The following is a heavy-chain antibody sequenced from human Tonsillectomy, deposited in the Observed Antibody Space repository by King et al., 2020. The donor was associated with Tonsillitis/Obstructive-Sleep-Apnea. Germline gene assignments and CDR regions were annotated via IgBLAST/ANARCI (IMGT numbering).Heavy chain of an antibody. CDR2: IIPILGIA. V-gene: IGHV1-69*10. J-gene: IGHJ6*02. D-gene: IGHD3-10*01. CDR1: GGTFSSYA. CDR3: ASDFSMVRGVTPYYYYGMDV. Sequence: QLVQSGAEVKKPGSSVKVSCKASGGTFSSYAISWVRQAPGQGLEWMGGIIPILGIANYAQNFQGRVTITADKSTSTAYMELSSLRSEDTAVYYCASDFSMVRGVTPYYYYGMDVWGQGTTVTVSS.